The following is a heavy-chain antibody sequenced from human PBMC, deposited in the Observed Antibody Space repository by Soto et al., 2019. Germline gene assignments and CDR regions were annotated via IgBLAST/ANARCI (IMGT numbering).Heavy chain of an antibody. CDR1: GGSISSGDYY. Sequence: PSETLSLTCTVSGGSISSGDYYWSWIRQPPGKGLEWVGYIYYAGSTSYNPSLKSRVTISLDTSKSQFSLSLSSVTASDTAVYYCARLGAYYQSLDPWGPGTLVTVSS. CDR2: IYYAGST. V-gene: IGHV4-61*08. J-gene: IGHJ5*02. D-gene: IGHD2-21*01. CDR3: ARLGAYYQSLDP.